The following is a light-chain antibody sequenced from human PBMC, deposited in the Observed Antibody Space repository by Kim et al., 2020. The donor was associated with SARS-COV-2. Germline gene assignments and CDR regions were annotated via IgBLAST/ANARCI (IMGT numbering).Light chain of an antibody. V-gene: IGKV3-11*01. J-gene: IGKJ2*01. Sequence: LSPVESATLARRARRNTRSYLARYQQKPGQSPRLLIYDTSDRAPDISARFSGSGSGTDFTHTISSLEPEDFAVYYCQQRSNWPRTFGQGTRLWI. CDR2: DTS. CDR1: RNTRSY. CDR3: QQRSNWPRT.